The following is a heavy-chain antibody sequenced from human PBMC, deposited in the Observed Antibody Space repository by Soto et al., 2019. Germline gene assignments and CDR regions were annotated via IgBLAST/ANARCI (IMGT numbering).Heavy chain of an antibody. D-gene: IGHD1-26*01. V-gene: IGHV3-30*18. CDR3: AKGAIGGATYYYGMDV. CDR1: GFTFSSYG. J-gene: IGHJ6*02. CDR2: ISYDGSNK. Sequence: VGSLRLSCAASGFTFSSYGMHWVRQAPGKGLEWVAVISYDGSNKYYADSVKGRFTISRDNSKNTLYLQMNSLRAEDTAVYYCAKGAIGGATYYYGMDVWGQGTTVTVSS.